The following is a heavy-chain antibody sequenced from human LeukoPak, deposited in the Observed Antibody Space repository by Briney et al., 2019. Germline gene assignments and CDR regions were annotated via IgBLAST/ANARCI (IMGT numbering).Heavy chain of an antibody. D-gene: IGHD6-19*01. J-gene: IGHJ4*02. CDR1: GFTFSSYS. CDR2: ISSSSSYI. CDR3: AREAVAGTDRFGYFDY. V-gene: IGHV3-21*01. Sequence: GGSLRLSCAASGFTFSSYSMNWVRQAPGKGLEWVSSISSSSSYIYYADSVKGRFTISRDSAKNSLYLQMNSLRAEDTAVYYCAREAVAGTDRFGYFDYWGQGTLVTVSS.